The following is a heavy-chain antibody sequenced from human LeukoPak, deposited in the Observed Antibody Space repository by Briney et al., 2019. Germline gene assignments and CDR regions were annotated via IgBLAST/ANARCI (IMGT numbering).Heavy chain of an antibody. CDR2: ISSKVNTYAT. CDR1: GFTFSGSA. J-gene: IGHJ4*02. Sequence: PGGSLKLSCAASGFTFSGSAMHWVRQASGKGVECVGRISSKVNTYATAYAASVKGRFAISRDDSKNTAFLQMNSLKPEDTAVYYCTSQYNSGSGVIYWGQGTLVTVSS. CDR3: TSQYNSGSGVIY. D-gene: IGHD6-19*01. V-gene: IGHV3-73*01.